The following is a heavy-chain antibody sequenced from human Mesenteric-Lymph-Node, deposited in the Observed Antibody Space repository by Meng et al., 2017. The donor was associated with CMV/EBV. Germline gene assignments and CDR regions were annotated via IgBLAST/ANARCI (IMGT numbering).Heavy chain of an antibody. CDR1: GYTFSDYF. J-gene: IGHJ3*02. D-gene: IGHD1-14*01. Sequence: ASVKVSCKTSGYTFSDYFIHWVRQAPGQGLEWMGWINPKSGGAKSAEKFQGRVTMTRDTSINTAYMELGRLRSGDTAVYYCAVVGTYHVFDIWGQGTGVTVSS. CDR2: INPKSGGA. V-gene: IGHV1-2*02. CDR3: AVVGTYHVFDI.